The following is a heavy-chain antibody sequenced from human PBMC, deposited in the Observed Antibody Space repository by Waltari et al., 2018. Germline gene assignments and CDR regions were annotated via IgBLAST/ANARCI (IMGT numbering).Heavy chain of an antibody. CDR3: TVWSRPHDAFDI. CDR1: GGPISSSY. V-gene: IGHV4-59*01. CDR2: IYYSGST. J-gene: IGHJ3*02. Sequence: QVQLQESGPGLVKPSETLSLTCTVSGGPISSSYWSWIRQPPGKGLEWIGYIYYSGSTNYNPSLKSRVTISVDTSKNQFSLKLSSVTAADTAVYYCTVWSRPHDAFDIWGQGTMVTVSS. D-gene: IGHD3-10*01.